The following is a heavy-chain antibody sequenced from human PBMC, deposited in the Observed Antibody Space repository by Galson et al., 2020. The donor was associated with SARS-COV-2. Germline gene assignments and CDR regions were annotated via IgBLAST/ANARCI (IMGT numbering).Heavy chain of an antibody. J-gene: IGHJ4*02. D-gene: IGHD3-16*01. Sequence: GGSLRLSCAASGFTFSDPAVHWVRQASGKGLEWVGHVRSKNNRYATAYAASVKGRFSISRDDSKDTAYLQVNSLKTDDTAVYYCIRHVEYDRSYWGRGTQVTVSS. V-gene: IGHV3-73*01. CDR3: IRHVEYDRSY. CDR2: VRSKNNRYAT. CDR1: GFTFSDPA.